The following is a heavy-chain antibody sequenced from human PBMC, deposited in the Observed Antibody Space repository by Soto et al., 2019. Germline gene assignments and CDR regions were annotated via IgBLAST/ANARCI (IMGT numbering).Heavy chain of an antibody. CDR3: ARDRDVAEPATVETDYYYGMDV. Sequence: QVQLVQSGAEVKKPGSSVKVSCKASGGNFRSQSISSSWVRQAPGQGLEWMGRAIPVLGVANYAQKFQGRVTITADKVTSTVYMELSSRRSEDTAVYYCARDRDVAEPATVETDYYYGMDVWGQGTTVTVSS. CDR1: GGNFRSQS. V-gene: IGHV1-69*08. J-gene: IGHJ6*02. D-gene: IGHD2-21*02. CDR2: AIPVLGVA.